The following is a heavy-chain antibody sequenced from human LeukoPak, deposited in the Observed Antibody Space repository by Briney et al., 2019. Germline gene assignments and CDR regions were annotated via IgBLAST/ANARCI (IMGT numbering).Heavy chain of an antibody. CDR2: INHSGST. V-gene: IGHV4-34*01. J-gene: IGHJ4*02. Sequence: SETLSLTCAVYGGSFSGYYWSWIRQPPGKGLEWIGEINHSGSTNYNPSLMSRVTISVDTSKNQFSLKLSSVTAADTAVYYCARSTVTLLTGYSGSDYWGQGTLVTVSS. D-gene: IGHD3-9*01. CDR3: ARSTVTLLTGYSGSDY. CDR1: GGSFSGYY.